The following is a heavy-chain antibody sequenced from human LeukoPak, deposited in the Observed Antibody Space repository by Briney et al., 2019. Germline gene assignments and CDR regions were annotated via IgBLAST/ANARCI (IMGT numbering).Heavy chain of an antibody. Sequence: GASVKVSCKASGYTFTGYYMHWVRQAPGQGLEWMGRINPNSGGTNYAQKFQGWVTMTRDTSISTAYMELSRLRSDDTAVYYCARERFLEWLPRHYGMDVWGQGTTVTVSS. J-gene: IGHJ6*02. CDR3: ARERFLEWLPRHYGMDV. D-gene: IGHD3-3*01. CDR1: GYTFTGYY. V-gene: IGHV1-2*04. CDR2: INPNSGGT.